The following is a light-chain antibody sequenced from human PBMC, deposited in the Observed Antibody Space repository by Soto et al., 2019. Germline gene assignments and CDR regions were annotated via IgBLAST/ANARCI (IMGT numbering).Light chain of an antibody. CDR1: ESSSNW. CDR2: KAS. CDR3: QQYDTYWT. J-gene: IGKJ1*01. Sequence: DIQMTQSPSTLSASVGDRVIITCRASESSSNWLAWYQQKPGKAPNLLIYKASSLKSGLPLRFSGSGSGTEFTLTINSLQPDDFATYDCQQYDTYWTFGQGTKVEFK. V-gene: IGKV1-5*03.